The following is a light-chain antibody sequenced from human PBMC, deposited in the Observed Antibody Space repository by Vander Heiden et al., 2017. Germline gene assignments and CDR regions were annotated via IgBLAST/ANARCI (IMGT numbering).Light chain of an antibody. J-gene: IGLJ3*02. Sequence: QSALTQPASVSGSPGQSITISCTGTNSDPGGYRYVSWYQQLQGKAPKVMIYEVSKRPSGVPDRFSGSKSGNTASLTISGLRAEDEADYYCSSYTSINTWVFGGGTHLTVL. V-gene: IGLV2-14*01. CDR3: SSYTSINTWV. CDR1: NSDPGGYRY. CDR2: EVS.